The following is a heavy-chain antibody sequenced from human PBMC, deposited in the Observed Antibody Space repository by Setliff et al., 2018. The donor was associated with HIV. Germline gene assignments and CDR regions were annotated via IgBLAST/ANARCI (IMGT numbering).Heavy chain of an antibody. V-gene: IGHV4-59*11. CDR2: IYYSGST. CDR3: ARGTCVDY. J-gene: IGHJ4*02. CDR1: GGSISSHY. Sequence: PSETLSLTCTVSGGSISSHYWSWIRQPPGKGLEWIGSIYYSGSTNYDPSLKSRVTISVDTSKNQFSLKLSSVTAADTAVHYCARGTCVDYWGQGTLVTVSS.